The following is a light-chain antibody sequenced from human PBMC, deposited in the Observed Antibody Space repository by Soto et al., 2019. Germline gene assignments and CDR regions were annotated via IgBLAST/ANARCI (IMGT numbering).Light chain of an antibody. J-gene: IGKJ1*01. Sequence: EIVLTQSPGTLSLSPGERATLSCRASQSVSRNYLAWYQQKPGQAPRLLIYGASNRAAGTPDRFTGSGSGTDFTLSIDRLEPEDFAVYHCQQYGSSPWTFGQGTKVDIK. CDR1: QSVSRNY. V-gene: IGKV3-20*01. CDR2: GAS. CDR3: QQYGSSPWT.